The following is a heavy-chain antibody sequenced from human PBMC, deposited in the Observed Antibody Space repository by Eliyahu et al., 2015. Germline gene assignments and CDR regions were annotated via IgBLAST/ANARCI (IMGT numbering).Heavy chain of an antibody. CDR3: AKETPYYDSSGYDY. V-gene: IGHV3-23*01. CDR2: ITGSGXST. D-gene: IGHD3-22*01. J-gene: IGHJ4*02. CDR1: GFTXRXYA. Sequence: EVQLLESGGXLVQPGGSLRLSCAASGFTXRXYAMSXVRQAPGTGLERVSVITGSGXSTYYADSVEGRFTVSRDNSKNTLYLQMNSLRADDTAVYYCAKETPYYDSSGYDYWGQGTLVTVSS.